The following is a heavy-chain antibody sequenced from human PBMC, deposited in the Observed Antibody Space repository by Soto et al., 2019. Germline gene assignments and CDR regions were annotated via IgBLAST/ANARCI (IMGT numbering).Heavy chain of an antibody. CDR3: ARHYCSSTSCYSSAFDI. CDR2: IYYSGST. Sequence: PSETLSLTCTVSGGSLSSYYWSWIRQPPGKGLEWIGYIYYSGSTNYNPSLKSRVTISVDTSKNQFSLKLSSVTAADTAVYYCARHYCSSTSCYSSAFDIWGQGTMVTVSS. D-gene: IGHD2-2*01. J-gene: IGHJ3*02. CDR1: GGSLSSYY. V-gene: IGHV4-59*08.